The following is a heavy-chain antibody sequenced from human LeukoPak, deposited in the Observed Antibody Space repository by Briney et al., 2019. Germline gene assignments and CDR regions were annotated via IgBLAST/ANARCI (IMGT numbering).Heavy chain of an antibody. J-gene: IGHJ4*02. CDR2: IYYSGST. V-gene: IGHV4-59*01. Sequence: SETLSLTCTVSGGSINNYYWSWIRQPPGKGLEWIGYIYYSGSTNYNPSLKSRVTISLDTSKSQFSLKLSSVTAADTAVYYCARVGTAFDYWGQGTLVTVSS. CDR3: ARVGTAFDY. CDR1: GGSINNYY.